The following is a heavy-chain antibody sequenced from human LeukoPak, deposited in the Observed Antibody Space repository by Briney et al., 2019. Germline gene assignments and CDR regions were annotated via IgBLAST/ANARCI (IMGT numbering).Heavy chain of an antibody. D-gene: IGHD2-2*02. V-gene: IGHV3-30*03. Sequence: GGSRRLSCTASGFTFGSYGMHWVRQAPGKGLEWVAVISYDGSNKYYADSVKGRFTISRDNSKNTLYLQMNSLRAEDTAVYYCARDIVVVPAAIPAVVAIYYYYYGMDVWGQGTTVTVSS. J-gene: IGHJ6*02. CDR1: GFTFGSYG. CDR2: ISYDGSNK. CDR3: ARDIVVVPAAIPAVVAIYYYYYGMDV.